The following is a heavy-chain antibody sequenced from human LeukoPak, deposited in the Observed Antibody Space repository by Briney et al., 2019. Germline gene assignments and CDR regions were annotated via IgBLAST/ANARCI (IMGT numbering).Heavy chain of an antibody. V-gene: IGHV1-46*01. Sequence: GASVKVSCKASGYSFTSYGISWVRQAPGQGLEWMGIINPSGGSTNYAQKFQGRVTMTRDTSTRTVYMELSSLRSEDTAVYYCAREEEGGTFDYWGQGSLVTVSS. CDR1: GYSFTSYG. J-gene: IGHJ4*02. CDR3: AREEEGGTFDY. CDR2: INPSGGST. D-gene: IGHD3-16*01.